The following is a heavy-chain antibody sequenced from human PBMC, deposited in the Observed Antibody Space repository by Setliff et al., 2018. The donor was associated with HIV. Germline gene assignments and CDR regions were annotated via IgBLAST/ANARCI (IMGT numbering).Heavy chain of an antibody. Sequence: SETLSLTCAVSGYSIGSGSFWGWIRQPPGKGLEWIATIPHNGGTYYNPDQSLTGRVTISVDTSKNQFSLRVKSVTAGDTGLYFCARRRGPMVRGVDPAPSFFFDYWGQGTPVTVSS. D-gene: IGHD3-10*01. CDR1: GYSIGSGSF. CDR3: ARRRGPMVRGVDPAPSFFFDY. V-gene: IGHV4-38-2*01. CDR2: IPHNGGT. J-gene: IGHJ4*02.